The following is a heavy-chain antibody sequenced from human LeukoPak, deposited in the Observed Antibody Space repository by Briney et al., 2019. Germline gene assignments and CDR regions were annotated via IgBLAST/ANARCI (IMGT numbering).Heavy chain of an antibody. CDR3: AKSSGYSSDIQH. V-gene: IGHV3-23*01. CDR1: GFTFSSYA. J-gene: IGHJ1*01. Sequence: GGSLRLSCAASGFTFSSYAMSWVRQAPGKGLEWVSAISGSGGSTYYADSVKGRFTISRDNSKNTPYLQMNSLRAEDTAVYYCAKSSGYSSDIQHWGQGTLVTVSS. CDR2: ISGSGGST. D-gene: IGHD6-25*01.